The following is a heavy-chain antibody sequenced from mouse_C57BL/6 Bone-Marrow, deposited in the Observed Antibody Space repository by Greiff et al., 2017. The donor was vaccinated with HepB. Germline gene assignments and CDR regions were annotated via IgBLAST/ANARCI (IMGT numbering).Heavy chain of an antibody. CDR2: ISSGSSTI. D-gene: IGHD1-1*02. Sequence: EVKLVESGGGLVKPGGSLKLSCAASGFTFSDYGMHWVRQAPEKGLEWVAYISSGSSTIYYADTVKGRFTISRDNAKNTLFLQMTSLKSEDTAMYYCSKERPYGYLNYCGQGTTLTVSS. V-gene: IGHV5-17*01. CDR1: GFTFSDYG. J-gene: IGHJ2*01. CDR3: SKERPYGYLNY.